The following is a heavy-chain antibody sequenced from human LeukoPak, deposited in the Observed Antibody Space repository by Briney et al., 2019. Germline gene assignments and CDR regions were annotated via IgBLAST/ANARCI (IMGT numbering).Heavy chain of an antibody. J-gene: IGHJ4*02. CDR2: IIPIFGTA. CDR1: GGTFSSYA. V-gene: IGHV1-69*05. D-gene: IGHD6-19*01. CDR3: ARDPGSGWYESDY. Sequence: ASVKVSCKASGGTFSSYAISWVRQAPGQGLEWMGGIIPIFGTANYAQEFQGRVTITRDTSASTAYMELSSLRSEDMAVYYCARDPGSGWYESDYWGQGTLVTVSS.